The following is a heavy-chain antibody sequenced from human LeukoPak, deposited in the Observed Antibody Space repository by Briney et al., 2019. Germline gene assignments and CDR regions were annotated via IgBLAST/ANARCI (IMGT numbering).Heavy chain of an antibody. D-gene: IGHD3-22*01. V-gene: IGHV3-30-3*01. CDR2: ISYDGTNK. J-gene: IGHJ3*02. CDR1: GVTFSNYW. CDR3: ARAPMSYDSSGFGGAFDI. Sequence: GGSLRLSCAASGVTFSNYWMNWVRQAPGKGLEWVAVISYDGTNKYYADSVKGRFTISRDNSKNTMYLQMNSLRAEDTAMYYCARAPMSYDSSGFGGAFDIWGQGTMVTVSS.